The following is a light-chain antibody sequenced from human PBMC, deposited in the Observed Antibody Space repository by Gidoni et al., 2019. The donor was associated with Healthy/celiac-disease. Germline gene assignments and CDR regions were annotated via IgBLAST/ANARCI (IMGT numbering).Light chain of an antibody. CDR2: AAS. V-gene: IGKV1-39*01. CDR1: QSISSY. J-gene: IGKJ1*01. CDR3: QQSYSTPRT. Sequence: SSLSASVGDRVTITCRASQSISSYLNWYQQKPGKAPKLLIYAASSLQSGVPSRFSGSGSGTDFTLTISSLQPEDFATYYCQQSYSTPRTFGQGTKVEIK.